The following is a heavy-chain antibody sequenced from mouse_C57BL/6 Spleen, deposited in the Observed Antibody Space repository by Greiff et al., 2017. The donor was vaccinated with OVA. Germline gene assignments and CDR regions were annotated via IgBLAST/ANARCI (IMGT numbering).Heavy chain of an antibody. Sequence: QVQLQQSGAELVKPGASVKLSCKASGYTFTSYWMQWVKQRPGQGLEWIGELDPSDSYTNYNQKFKGKATLTVDTSSSTAYMQLSSLTSEDSAVYYCARGGSSAWFAYWGQGTLVTVAA. V-gene: IGHV1-50*01. J-gene: IGHJ3*01. D-gene: IGHD1-1*01. CDR1: GYTFTSYW. CDR2: LDPSDSYT. CDR3: ARGGSSAWFAY.